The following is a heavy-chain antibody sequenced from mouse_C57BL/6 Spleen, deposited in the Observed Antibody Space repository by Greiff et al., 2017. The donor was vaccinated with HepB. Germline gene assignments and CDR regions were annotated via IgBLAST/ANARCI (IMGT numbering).Heavy chain of an antibody. CDR1: GYTFTDYE. CDR3: TRVTTVVATPYYFDY. V-gene: IGHV1-15*01. J-gene: IGHJ2*01. D-gene: IGHD1-1*01. Sequence: QVQLKESGAELVRPGASVTLSCKASGYTFTDYEMHWVKQTPVHGLEWIGAIDPETGGTAYNQKFKGKAILTADKSSSTAYMELRSLTSEDSAVYYCTRVTTVVATPYYFDYWGQGTTLTVSS. CDR2: IDPETGGT.